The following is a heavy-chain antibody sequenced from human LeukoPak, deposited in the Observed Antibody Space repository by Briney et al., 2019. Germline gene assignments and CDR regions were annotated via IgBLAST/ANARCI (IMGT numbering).Heavy chain of an antibody. D-gene: IGHD6-19*01. V-gene: IGHV3-30*18. Sequence: HPGGSLRLSCEASGFSFSTYGMHWVRQAPGKGLEWVAVISYDGINEYYADSVKGRFTISRDNSENILYLQMNSLRAEDTATYYCAKIFGEWLLFDTGHFDYWGQGILVTVSS. CDR2: ISYDGINE. J-gene: IGHJ4*02. CDR1: GFSFSTYG. CDR3: AKIFGEWLLFDTGHFDY.